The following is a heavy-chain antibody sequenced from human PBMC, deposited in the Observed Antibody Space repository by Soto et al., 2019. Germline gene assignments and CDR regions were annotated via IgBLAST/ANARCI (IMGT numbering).Heavy chain of an antibody. CDR2: ISGSGGST. Sequence: GGSLRLSCAASGFTFSSYAMSWVRQAPGKGLEWVSAISGSGGSTYYADSVKGRFTISRDNSKNTLYLQMNSLRAEDTAVYYCAKDPGAGIRLWFFVYWFDPWGQGTLVTVSS. V-gene: IGHV3-23*01. J-gene: IGHJ5*02. CDR3: AKDPGAGIRLWFFVYWFDP. D-gene: IGHD5-18*01. CDR1: GFTFSSYA.